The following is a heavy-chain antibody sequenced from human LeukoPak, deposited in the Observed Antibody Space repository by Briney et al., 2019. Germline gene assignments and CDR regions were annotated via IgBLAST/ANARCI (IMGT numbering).Heavy chain of an antibody. J-gene: IGHJ5*02. D-gene: IGHD3-10*01. V-gene: IGHV3-74*01. CDR2: ISSDGTST. CDR1: GFTFSSYW. CDR3: ARDRATNWVDP. Sequence: GGSLRLSCAASGFTFSSYWMHWVRQAPGKGLVRVSRISSDGTSTSYVDSVKGRFTISRDNAKNTLYLQMSSLRDEDTAVYYCARDRATNWVDPWGQGTLVTVSS.